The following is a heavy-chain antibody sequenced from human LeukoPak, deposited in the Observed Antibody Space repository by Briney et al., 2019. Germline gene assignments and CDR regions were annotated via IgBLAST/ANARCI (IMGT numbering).Heavy chain of an antibody. D-gene: IGHD4-17*01. CDR3: ARVAGDYAKYYFDF. J-gene: IGHJ4*02. CDR2: IHSGDTA. Sequence: GGSLRLSCAASGFSVRSNYMSWVRQAPGKGLEWVSVIHSGDTAYYADSVKGIFTISRDNSKNTLYLQMNNLRAEDTAVYYCARVAGDYAKYYFDFWGQGTLVTVSS. CDR1: GFSVRSNY. V-gene: IGHV3-66*01.